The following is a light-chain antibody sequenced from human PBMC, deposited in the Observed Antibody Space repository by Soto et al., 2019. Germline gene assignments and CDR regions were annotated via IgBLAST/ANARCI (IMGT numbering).Light chain of an antibody. Sequence: EVVMTQVPATLSVSPGERATLSCRASQSVVTNLAWYQHKPGQAPRLLIHGASTRATGFPDRFSGSGSGTDFTLIITNLQSEDFALYYCQQYNRWPLTFGQGTKVEV. V-gene: IGKV3-15*01. CDR3: QQYNRWPLT. J-gene: IGKJ1*01. CDR2: GAS. CDR1: QSVVTN.